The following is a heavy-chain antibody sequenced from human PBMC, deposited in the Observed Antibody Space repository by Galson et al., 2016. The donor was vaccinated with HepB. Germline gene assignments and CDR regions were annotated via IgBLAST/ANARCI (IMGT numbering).Heavy chain of an antibody. V-gene: IGHV3-30-3*01. CDR3: ARVTPVAGKNA. CDR2: ISYDGSIK. CDR1: GFTFSSYA. Sequence: SLRLSCAASGFTFSSYAMYWVRQAPGKGLEFVAVISYDGSIKLYAESVKGRFTVSRDNSKNTLYLQMSNLRPEDTAVYYCARVTPVAGKNAWGQGALVTVSS. D-gene: IGHD6-19*01. J-gene: IGHJ5*02.